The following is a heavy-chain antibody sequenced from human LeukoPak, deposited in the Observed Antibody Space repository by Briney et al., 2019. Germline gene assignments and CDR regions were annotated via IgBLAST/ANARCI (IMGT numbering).Heavy chain of an antibody. D-gene: IGHD6-13*01. V-gene: IGHV3-23*01. J-gene: IGHJ4*02. CDR3: AKGHEAAVGKFDY. CDR2: IGSSRGST. Sequence: GGSLRLSCAASGFTFNIYAMSWVRQAPGRGLEWVLSIGSSRGSTQYADSVKGRFTISRDKFKNTLYLQMNSLRAEHTAVYYCAKGHEAAVGKFDYWGQGTLVTVSS. CDR1: GFTFNIYA.